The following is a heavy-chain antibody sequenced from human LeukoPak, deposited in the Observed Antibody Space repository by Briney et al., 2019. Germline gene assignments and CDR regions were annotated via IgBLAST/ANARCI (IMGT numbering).Heavy chain of an antibody. CDR2: ISSSGSTI. Sequence: GGSLRLSCAASGFTFSSYEMDWVRQAPGKGLEWVSYISSSGSTIYYADSVKGRFTISRDNAKNSLYLQMNSLRAEDTAVYYCAREGGGSYYFDYWGQGTLVTVSS. CDR1: GFTFSSYE. D-gene: IGHD1-26*01. J-gene: IGHJ4*02. CDR3: AREGGGSYYFDY. V-gene: IGHV3-48*03.